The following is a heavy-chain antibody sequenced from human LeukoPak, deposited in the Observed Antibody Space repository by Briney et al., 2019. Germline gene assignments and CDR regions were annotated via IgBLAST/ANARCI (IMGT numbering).Heavy chain of an antibody. V-gene: IGHV3-30*18. CDR3: AKGSF. J-gene: IGHJ4*02. CDR1: GFTFSSYG. Sequence: GRSLRLSCAASGFTFSSYGMHWVRQAPGKGLERVALISYDGGNKYYADSVKGRFTIPRDNSKNMLYLQMNSLRAEDTAVYYCAKGSFWGQGTLVTVSS. CDR2: ISYDGGNK.